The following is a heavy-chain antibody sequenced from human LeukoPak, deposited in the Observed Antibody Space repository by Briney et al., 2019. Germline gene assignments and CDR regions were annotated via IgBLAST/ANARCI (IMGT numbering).Heavy chain of an antibody. J-gene: IGHJ5*02. Sequence: SETLSLTCTVSSGSISSGGYYWSWIRQHPGKGLEWIGYIYYSGSTYYNPSLKSRVTISVDTSKNQFSLKLSSVTAADTAVYYCARGDYDLNWFDPWGQGTLVTVSS. CDR3: ARGDYDLNWFDP. CDR1: SGSISSGGYY. D-gene: IGHD3-22*01. V-gene: IGHV4-31*03. CDR2: IYYSGST.